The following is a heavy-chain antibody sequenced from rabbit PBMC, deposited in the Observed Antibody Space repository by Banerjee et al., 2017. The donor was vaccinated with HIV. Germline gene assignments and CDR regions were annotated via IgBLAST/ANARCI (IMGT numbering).Heavy chain of an antibody. CDR2: IYIGGVIT. Sequence: QEQLVESGGGLVQPEGSLTLTCKASGFDFSSNAMCWVRQAPGKGPEWIACIYIGGVITHYASWVNGRFTISRSTSLNTVTLQMTSLTAADTATYFCARDASFNLWGQGTLVTVS. CDR3: ARDASFNL. V-gene: IGHV1S47*01. J-gene: IGHJ4*01. CDR1: GFDFSSNA.